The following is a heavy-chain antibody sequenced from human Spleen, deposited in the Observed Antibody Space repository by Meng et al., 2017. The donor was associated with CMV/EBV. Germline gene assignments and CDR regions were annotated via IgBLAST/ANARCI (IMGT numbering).Heavy chain of an antibody. J-gene: IGHJ4*02. Sequence: ETLSLTCAASGFTFSSYSMNWVRQAPGKGLEWVSSISSSSSYIYYADSVKGRFTISRDNAKNSLYLQMNSLRAEDTAVYYCAREPFHSGSYPFFDYWGQGTLVTVSS. D-gene: IGHD1-26*01. CDR2: ISSSSSYI. CDR1: GFTFSSYS. CDR3: AREPFHSGSYPFFDY. V-gene: IGHV3-21*01.